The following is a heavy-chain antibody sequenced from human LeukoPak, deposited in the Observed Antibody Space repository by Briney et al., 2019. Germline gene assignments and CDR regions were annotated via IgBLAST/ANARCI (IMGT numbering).Heavy chain of an antibody. J-gene: IGHJ4*02. CDR3: ARRELGILYYFDY. V-gene: IGHV5-51*01. CDR2: IYPSDSDT. Sequence: GESLKISCKGSGYSFTNYGIGWVRQMPGKGLEWMGIIYPSDSDTTYSPSFQGQVTISADKSISTAYLQWSSLKASDTAMYYCARRELGILYYFDYWGQGTLVTVSS. CDR1: GYSFTNYG. D-gene: IGHD7-27*01.